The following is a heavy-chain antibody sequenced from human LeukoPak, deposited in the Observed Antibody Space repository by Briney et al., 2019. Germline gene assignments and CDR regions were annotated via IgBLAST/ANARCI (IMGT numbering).Heavy chain of an antibody. CDR2: ISGSGGST. CDR1: GFTFSSYA. D-gene: IGHD3-10*01. CDR3: AKGQKYYYGSGSYKFAEYFQH. J-gene: IGHJ1*01. Sequence: PGGSLRLSCAASGFTFSSYAMSWVRQAPGKGLEWVSAISGSGGSTYYADSVKGRFTISRDNSKNTLYLQMNSLRAEDTAVYYCAKGQKYYYGSGSYKFAEYFQHWGQGTLVTVSS. V-gene: IGHV3-23*01.